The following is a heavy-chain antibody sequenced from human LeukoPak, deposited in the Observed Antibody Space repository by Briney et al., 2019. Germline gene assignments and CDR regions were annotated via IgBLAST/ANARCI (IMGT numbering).Heavy chain of an antibody. J-gene: IGHJ4*02. Sequence: AGGSLRLSCTDSGFTFTTHAMHWVRQAPGKGLEWVSGLSGSAGSTYYADSVKGRFTISRDNSKNTLYLQMNSLRAEDTAVYYGAKDALPHPYSYYLDFWGQGTLVTVSS. CDR2: LSGSAGST. V-gene: IGHV3-23*01. D-gene: IGHD2-15*01. CDR3: AKDALPHPYSYYLDF. CDR1: GFTFTTHA.